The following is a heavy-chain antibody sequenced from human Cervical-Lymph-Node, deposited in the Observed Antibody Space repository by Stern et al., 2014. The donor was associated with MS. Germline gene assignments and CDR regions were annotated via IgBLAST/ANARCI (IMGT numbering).Heavy chain of an antibody. J-gene: IGHJ5*02. V-gene: IGHV4-34*01. Sequence: QLVQWGAGLLKPSETLSLTCGVYGGSFSGYYWSWIRQPPGKGLEWIGEINHSGSTNYNPSLKSRVTISADTSRSQFSLKLGSVTAADTAVYYCARYNVRDWLEPWGQGTLVIVSS. D-gene: IGHD5-24*01. CDR2: INHSGST. CDR1: GGSFSGYY. CDR3: ARYNVRDWLEP.